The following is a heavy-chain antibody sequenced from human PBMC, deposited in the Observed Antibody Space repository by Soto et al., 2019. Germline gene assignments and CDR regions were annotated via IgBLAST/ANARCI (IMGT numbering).Heavy chain of an antibody. CDR1: GFSLSTTGVG. V-gene: IGHV2-5*02. CDR2: IYWDDSK. CDR3: AHKGYSDYPIDF. D-gene: IGHD4-17*01. J-gene: IGHJ4*02. Sequence: QITLKESGPTLVKPTQTLTLTCTFSGFSLSTTGVGVGWIRQPPGNALEWLAVIYWDDSKHYSPSLKSRLTITNDTSKTHVGLTMTNMDPVDTATYFCAHKGYSDYPIDFWGQGTLVTVSS.